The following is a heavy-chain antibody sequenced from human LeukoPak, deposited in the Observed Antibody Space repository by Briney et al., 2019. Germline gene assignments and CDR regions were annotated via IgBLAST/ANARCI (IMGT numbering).Heavy chain of an antibody. CDR1: GFTFSSYS. CDR2: ISSSSSYI. V-gene: IGHV3-21*01. D-gene: IGHD6-19*01. Sequence: GGSLRLSCAAFGFTFSSYSMNWVRQAPGKGLEWVSSISSSSSYIYYADSVKGRFTISRDNAKNSLYLQMNSLRAEDTAVYYCARSLVAGTLRYWGQGTLVTVSS. J-gene: IGHJ4*02. CDR3: ARSLVAGTLRY.